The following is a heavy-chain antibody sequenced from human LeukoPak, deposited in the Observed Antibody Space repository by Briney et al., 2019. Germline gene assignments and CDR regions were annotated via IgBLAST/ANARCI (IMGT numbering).Heavy chain of an antibody. V-gene: IGHV3-23*01. CDR3: TKDHTRYSGYDSLDD. Sequence: GGSLRLSCAASGFTFSSYAMSWVWQAPGPGLEWVSAISGSGGSTYYADSVKGRFTISRDNSRNTLYLQMNSLRAEDTAVYYCTKDHTRYSGYDSLDDWGQGSLVTVTS. D-gene: IGHD5-12*01. J-gene: IGHJ4*02. CDR1: GFTFSSYA. CDR2: ISGSGGST.